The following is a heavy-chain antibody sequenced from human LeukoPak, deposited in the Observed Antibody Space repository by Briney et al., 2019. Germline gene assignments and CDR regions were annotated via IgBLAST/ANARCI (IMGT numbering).Heavy chain of an antibody. CDR1: GFTFSSYD. D-gene: IGHD3-10*01. Sequence: PGGSLRLSCAASGFTFSSYDMSWVRQAPGKGLEWVAFIRYDGSNKYYADSVKGRSTISRDNSKNTLYLQMNSLRAEDTAVYYCAKDMPTYYYGSGSRNADYWGQGTLVTVSS. J-gene: IGHJ4*02. CDR3: AKDMPTYYYGSGSRNADY. V-gene: IGHV3-30*02. CDR2: IRYDGSNK.